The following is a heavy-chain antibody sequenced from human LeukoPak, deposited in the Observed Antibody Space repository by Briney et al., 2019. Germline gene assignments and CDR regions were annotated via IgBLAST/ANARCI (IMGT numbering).Heavy chain of an antibody. D-gene: IGHD6-13*01. CDR2: IYYSGST. V-gene: IGHV4-61*05. J-gene: IGHJ4*02. CDR1: GGSISSSSYY. CDR3: ASRGYSSSWYYFDY. Sequence: SETLSLTCTVSGGSISSSSYYWGWIRQPPGKGLEWIGYIYYSGSTNYNPSLKSRVTISVDTSKNQFSLKLSSVTAADTAVYYCASRGYSSSWYYFDYWGQGTLVTVSS.